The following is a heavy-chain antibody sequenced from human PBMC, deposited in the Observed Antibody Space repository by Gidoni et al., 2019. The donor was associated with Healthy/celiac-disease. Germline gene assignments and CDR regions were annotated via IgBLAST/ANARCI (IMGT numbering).Heavy chain of an antibody. D-gene: IGHD3-22*01. V-gene: IGHV3-30*18. CDR3: AKDFSIHGYDSSLGDY. J-gene: IGHJ4*02. CDR1: VFPFSSYG. CDR2: ISYDGSNK. Sequence: QVQLLESEGGVVQPGRSLKLSWSASVFPFSSYGMHWVRQAPGKGLGWVAVISYDGSNKYYADSVKGRFTISRDNSKNTLYLQMNSLRAEDTAVYYCAKDFSIHGYDSSLGDYWGQGTLVTVSS.